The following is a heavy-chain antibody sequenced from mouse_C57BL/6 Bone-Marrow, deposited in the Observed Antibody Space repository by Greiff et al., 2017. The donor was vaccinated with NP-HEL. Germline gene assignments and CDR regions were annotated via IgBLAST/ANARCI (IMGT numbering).Heavy chain of an antibody. V-gene: IGHV1-39*01. CDR3: VYYGSSYGYFDV. CDR2: INPNYGTT. J-gene: IGHJ1*03. CDR1: GYSFTDYN. D-gene: IGHD1-1*01. Sequence: VQLQQSGPELVKPGASVKISCEASGYSFTDYNMNWVKQSNGKSLEWIGVINPNYGTTSYNQKFKGKATLTVDQSSSTAYMQLNSLTSEDSAVYYCVYYGSSYGYFDVWGTGTTVTVSS.